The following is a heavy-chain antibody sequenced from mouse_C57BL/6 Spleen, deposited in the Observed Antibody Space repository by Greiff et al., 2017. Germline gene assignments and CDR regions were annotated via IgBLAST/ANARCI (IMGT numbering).Heavy chain of an antibody. V-gene: IGHV1-64*01. Sequence: VQLQQPGAELVKPGASVKLSCKASGYTFTSYWMHWVKQRSGQGLEWIGMIHPNSGSTNYNEKFKSKATLTVDKSSSTAYMQLSNLTSEDSAVYYCARLEERSYYDYEVRIAMDYWGQGTSVTVSS. CDR3: ARLEERSYYDYEVRIAMDY. CDR2: IHPNSGST. J-gene: IGHJ4*01. D-gene: IGHD2-4*01. CDR1: GYTFTSYW.